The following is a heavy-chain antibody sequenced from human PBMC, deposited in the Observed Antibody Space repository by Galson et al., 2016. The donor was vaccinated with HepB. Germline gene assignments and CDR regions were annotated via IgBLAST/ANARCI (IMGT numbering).Heavy chain of an antibody. V-gene: IGHV3-53*01. CDR3: PRDSGNCGVDCYKGALMD. CDR1: GFTVSSNY. J-gene: IGHJ4*02. Sequence: SLRLSCAASGFTVSSNYMTWVRQAPGKGLEWVSVIYTGGGTYYADSVKGRFTISRDNSKNTLYLQMNSLRAEDTAVYYCPRDSGNCGVDCYKGALMDWGQGALVTVSS. D-gene: IGHD2-21*02. CDR2: IYTGGGT.